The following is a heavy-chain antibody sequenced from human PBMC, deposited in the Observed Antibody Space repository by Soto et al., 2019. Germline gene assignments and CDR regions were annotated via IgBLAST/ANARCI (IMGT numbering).Heavy chain of an antibody. V-gene: IGHV3-66*01. CDR2: IYSGGST. Sequence: GGSLRLSCAASGFTVSSNDISWVRQAPGKGLEWVSVIYSGGSTYYADSVKGRFTISRDNSKNTLYLQMNSLRAEDTAVYYCARGHRTYYYDSSGPHDAFDIWGQGTMVTVSS. CDR1: GFTVSSND. CDR3: ARGHRTYYYDSSGPHDAFDI. D-gene: IGHD3-22*01. J-gene: IGHJ3*02.